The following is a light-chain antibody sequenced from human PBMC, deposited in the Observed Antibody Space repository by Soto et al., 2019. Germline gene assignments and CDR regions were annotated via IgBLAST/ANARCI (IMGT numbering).Light chain of an antibody. CDR1: SSDVGGYNY. CDR3: SSHAGSINVA. V-gene: IGLV2-8*01. CDR2: EVS. Sequence: QSALTQPPSASGSPGQSVTISCTGTSSDVGGYNYVSWYQQHPGKAPKLIIYEVSKRPSGVPDRFSGSKSGNTASLTVSGVQAEDEADYYFSSHAGSINVAFGGGTKLTVL. J-gene: IGLJ3*02.